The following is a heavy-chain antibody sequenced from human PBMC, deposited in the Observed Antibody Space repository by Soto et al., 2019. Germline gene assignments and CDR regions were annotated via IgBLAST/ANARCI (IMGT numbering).Heavy chain of an antibody. CDR1: GFTFSTYG. J-gene: IGHJ4*02. CDR2: ISSDGSEK. Sequence: QVQLVESGGGVVQPRRSLRLSCAASGFTFSTYGVHWVRQAPGKGLEWVAVISSDGSEKYYAGSVKGRVSISRDNSKSTLYLQMDSLRAEDTAVYYCAKGAVTTSLYYFDYWGQGTLVTVSS. CDR3: AKGAVTTSLYYFDY. D-gene: IGHD4-17*01. V-gene: IGHV3-30*18.